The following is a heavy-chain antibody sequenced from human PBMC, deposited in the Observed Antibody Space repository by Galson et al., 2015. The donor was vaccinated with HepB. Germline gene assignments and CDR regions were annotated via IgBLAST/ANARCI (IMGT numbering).Heavy chain of an antibody. CDR2: IKQDGSEK. V-gene: IGHV3-7*01. J-gene: IGHJ4*02. Sequence: SLRLSCAASGFTFSSYWMSWVRQAPGKGLEWVANIKQDGSEKYYVDSVKGRFTISRDNAKNSLYLQMNSLRAEDTAVYYCARAHPDSSGYYYGEYWGQGTLVTVSS. D-gene: IGHD3-22*01. CDR1: GFTFSSYW. CDR3: ARAHPDSSGYYYGEY.